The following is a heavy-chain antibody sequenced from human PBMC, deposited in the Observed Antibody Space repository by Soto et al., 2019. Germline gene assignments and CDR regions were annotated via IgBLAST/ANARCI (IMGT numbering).Heavy chain of an antibody. CDR1: GYTFTSYD. J-gene: IGHJ6*04. CDR2: MNPNSGNT. V-gene: IGHV1-8*01. CDR3: ATFVVDDYYYYYGMDV. Sequence: ASVKVSCKASGYTFTSYDINWVRQATGQGLEWMGWMNPNSGNTGYAQKFQGRVTMTRNTSISTAYMELSSLRHEDTAVYYCATFVVDDYYYYYGMDVWGEGTTAPVSS. D-gene: IGHD2-15*01.